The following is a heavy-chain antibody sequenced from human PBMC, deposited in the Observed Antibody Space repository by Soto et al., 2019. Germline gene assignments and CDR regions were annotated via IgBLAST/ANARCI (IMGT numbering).Heavy chain of an antibody. J-gene: IGHJ4*02. Sequence: GGSLRLSCAASGFTFSSYSMNWFRQAPGKGLEWVSYISSSSTTIYYADSVKGRFTISRDNAKNSLYLQMNSLRAEDTAVYYCARDGGSYYYGSGSYSDFDYWGQGTLVTVSS. CDR3: ARDGGSYYYGSGSYSDFDY. CDR2: ISSSSTTI. CDR1: GFTFSSYS. V-gene: IGHV3-48*01. D-gene: IGHD3-10*01.